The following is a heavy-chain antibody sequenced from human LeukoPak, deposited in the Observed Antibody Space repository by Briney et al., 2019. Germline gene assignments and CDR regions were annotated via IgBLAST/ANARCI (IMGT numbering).Heavy chain of an antibody. CDR1: GFTFSSYS. V-gene: IGHV3-21*01. CDR3: AKDPGEAGIYYYFDY. Sequence: GGSLRLSCAASGFTFSSYSMNWVRQAPGKGLEWVSSISSSSSYIYYADSVKGRFTISRDNAKNSLYLQMNSLRAEDTAVYYCAKDPGEAGIYYYFDYWGQGTLVTVSS. D-gene: IGHD3-10*01. CDR2: ISSSSSYI. J-gene: IGHJ4*02.